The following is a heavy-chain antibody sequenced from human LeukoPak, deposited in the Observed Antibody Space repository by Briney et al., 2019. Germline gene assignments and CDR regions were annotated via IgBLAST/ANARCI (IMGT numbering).Heavy chain of an antibody. V-gene: IGHV3-23*01. CDR3: AKRVGYSYATRFDP. D-gene: IGHD5-18*01. CDR1: GFNFSSYA. Sequence: GGSLRLSCAASGFNFSSYAMSWVRQAPGKGLEWVSAISGSGGSTYYADSVKGRFTISRDNSKNTLYLQMNSLRAEDTAVYYCAKRVGYSYATRFDPWGQGTLVTVSS. CDR2: ISGSGGST. J-gene: IGHJ5*02.